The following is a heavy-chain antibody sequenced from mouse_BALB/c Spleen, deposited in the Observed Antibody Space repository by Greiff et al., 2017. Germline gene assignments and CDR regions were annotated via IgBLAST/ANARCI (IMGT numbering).Heavy chain of an antibody. CDR3: ARDDTTATGAMDY. J-gene: IGHJ4*01. D-gene: IGHD1-2*01. Sequence: QVQLKESGPGLVAPSQSLSITCTVSGFSLTSYGVHWVRQPPGKGLEWLGVIWAGGSTNYNSALMSRLSISKDNSKSQVFLKMNSLQTDDTAMYYCARDDTTATGAMDYWGQGTSVTVSS. CDR2: IWAGGST. V-gene: IGHV2-9*02. CDR1: GFSLTSYG.